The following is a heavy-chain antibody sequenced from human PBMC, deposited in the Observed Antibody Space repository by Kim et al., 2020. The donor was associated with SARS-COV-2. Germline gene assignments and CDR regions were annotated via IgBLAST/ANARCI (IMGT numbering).Heavy chain of an antibody. V-gene: IGHV3-9*01. CDR3: AKRTPFGNFDY. CDR1: GFTFDDYA. CDR2: ISWNSGSI. Sequence: LSLTCAASGFTFDDYAMHWVRQAPGKGLEWVSGISWNSGSIGYADSVKGRFTISRDNAKNSLYLQMNSLRAEDTALYYCAKRTPFGNFDYWGQGTLV. D-gene: IGHD3-10*01. J-gene: IGHJ4*02.